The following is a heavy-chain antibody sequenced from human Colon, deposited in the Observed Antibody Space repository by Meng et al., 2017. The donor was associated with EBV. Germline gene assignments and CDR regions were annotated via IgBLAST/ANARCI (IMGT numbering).Heavy chain of an antibody. J-gene: IGHJ4*02. CDR1: GGSINSGDYY. V-gene: IGHV4-30-4*01. CDR2: IYYTGST. Sequence: QVRLPVSGPGLVNPSQTLSLTCSVSGGSINSGDYYWSWIRQPPGKGLEWIGYIYYTGSTYYNPSLKSRVTISMDTSKNQFSLRLSSVTAADTAVYYCARNYYFDYWGQGTLVTASS. CDR3: ARNYYFDY.